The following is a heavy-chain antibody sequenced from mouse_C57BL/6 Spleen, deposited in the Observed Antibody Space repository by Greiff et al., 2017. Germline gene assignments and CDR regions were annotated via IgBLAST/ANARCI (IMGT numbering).Heavy chain of an antibody. Sequence: QVQLQQSGAELVRPGASVTLSCKASGYTFTDYEMHWVKQTPVHGLEWIGAIDPETGGTAYNQKFKGKALLTADKSSSTAYMELRSLTSEDSAVYYCTRSSPSYFDYWGQGTTLTVSS. J-gene: IGHJ2*01. CDR3: TRSSPSYFDY. V-gene: IGHV1-15*01. CDR1: GYTFTDYE. CDR2: IDPETGGT.